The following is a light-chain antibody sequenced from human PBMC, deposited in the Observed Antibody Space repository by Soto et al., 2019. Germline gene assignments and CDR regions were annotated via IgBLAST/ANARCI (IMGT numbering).Light chain of an antibody. J-gene: IGKJ1*01. CDR2: GAS. Sequence: DILLPPSPVLLSLAPGEGASLSFGARPNDSISCLAWYQQKPGQAPRLLIFGASTRAAGVPARFSGSGSGTEFTLTISRLQPEDFAAYYCQQYDSTPRTFGQGTKVDIK. CDR1: PNDSISC. V-gene: IGKV3-20*01. CDR3: QQYDSTPRT.